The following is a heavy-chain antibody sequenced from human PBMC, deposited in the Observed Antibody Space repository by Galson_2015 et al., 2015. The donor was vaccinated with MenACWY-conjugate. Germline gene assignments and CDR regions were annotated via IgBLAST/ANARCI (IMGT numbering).Heavy chain of an antibody. CDR2: IHYIGTT. V-gene: IGHV4-31*03. CDR1: GGSISSGSYY. J-gene: IGHJ4*02. CDR3: AREGSASFDY. Sequence: TLSLTCTVSGGSISSGSYYWRWIRQHPGEGLERIGYIHYIGTTYYNPSLKGRVTVSVDTSKNQFYLNLSSVTAADTAVYYCAREGSASFDYWGQGTLVTVSS.